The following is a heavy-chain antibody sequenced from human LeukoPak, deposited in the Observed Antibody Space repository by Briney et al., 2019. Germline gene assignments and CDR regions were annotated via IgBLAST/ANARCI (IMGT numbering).Heavy chain of an antibody. CDR2: INPNSGGT. Sequence: ASVKVSCKTSGYSFTDYYMHWVRQAPGQGLEWMGWINPNSGGTSSAQKFQGRVTMTRDTSITTVYMEVSWLTSDDTAIYYCAREALFEGAPNLLAPGGRGPLVTVS. J-gene: IGHJ4*02. D-gene: IGHD3-3*01. CDR1: GYSFTDYY. V-gene: IGHV1-2*02. CDR3: AREALFEGAPNLLAP.